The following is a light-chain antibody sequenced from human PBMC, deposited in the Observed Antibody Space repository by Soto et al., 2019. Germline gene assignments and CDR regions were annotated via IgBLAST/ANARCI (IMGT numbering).Light chain of an antibody. CDR1: SSNIGSNT. Sequence: QPVLTQPPSASGTPGQRVTISCSGSSSNIGSNTVNWYQQVPGTAPKLLIYSNNRRPSGVPDRFSGSKSGTSASLAISGLQSEDEADYYCAAWDDSLSGTYVFGTGTKLTVL. J-gene: IGLJ1*01. V-gene: IGLV1-44*01. CDR2: SNN. CDR3: AAWDDSLSGTYV.